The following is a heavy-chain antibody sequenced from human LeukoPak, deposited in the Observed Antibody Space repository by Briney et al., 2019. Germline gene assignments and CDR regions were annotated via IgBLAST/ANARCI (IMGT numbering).Heavy chain of an antibody. CDR3: AKDRASLGMATTLDY. CDR1: GFAYSSYG. Sequence: GGSLRLSCAASGFAYSSYGMHWVRQAPGKGLEWVADISYDGSNKYYADSVKGRFTISRDNSKNTLYLQMNSLRAEDTAVYYCAKDRASLGMATTLDYWGQGTLVTVSS. D-gene: IGHD5-24*01. CDR2: ISYDGSNK. J-gene: IGHJ4*02. V-gene: IGHV3-30*18.